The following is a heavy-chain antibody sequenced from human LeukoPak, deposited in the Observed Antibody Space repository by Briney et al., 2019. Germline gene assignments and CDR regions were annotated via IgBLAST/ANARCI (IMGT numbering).Heavy chain of an antibody. CDR2: IGIRGDT. CDR1: GFTFIDYD. D-gene: IGHD6-19*01. V-gene: IGHV3-13*01. CDR3: ARGGIQVSGIDEFDY. Sequence: GGSLRLSCAASGFTFIDYDMHWVRQVIGKGLEWVSAIGIRGDTHYSGSVKGRFTISRENAESSLYLQMNSLRAEDTAVYYCARGGIQVSGIDEFDYWGQETLVTVSS. J-gene: IGHJ4*02.